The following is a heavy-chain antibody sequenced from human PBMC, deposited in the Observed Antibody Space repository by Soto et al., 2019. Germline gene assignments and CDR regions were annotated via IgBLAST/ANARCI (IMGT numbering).Heavy chain of an antibody. D-gene: IGHD2-21*02. CDR2: IYPGDSDT. Sequence: GESLKISCKGSGYSFTSYWIGWVRQMPGKGLEWIGIIYPGDSDTRYSPSFQGQVTISADKSISTAYLQWSSLKASDTAMYYCARHQKRNCGGDCREFDYWGQGTLVTAPQ. CDR3: ARHQKRNCGGDCREFDY. V-gene: IGHV5-51*01. J-gene: IGHJ4*02. CDR1: GYSFTSYW.